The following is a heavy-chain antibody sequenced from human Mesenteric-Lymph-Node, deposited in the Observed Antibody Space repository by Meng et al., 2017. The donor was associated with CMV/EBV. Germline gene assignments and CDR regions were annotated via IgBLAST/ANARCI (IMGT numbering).Heavy chain of an antibody. D-gene: IGHD3-10*01. CDR3: ARDLYGSGGDWFDP. J-gene: IGHJ5*02. CDR2: ISSSSSYI. CDR1: GFTFSSYD. Sequence: SGFTFSSYDMNWVRQAPGKGMEWVPSISSSSSYIVYADSAKGRFTISRDNAKNSLFLQMNSLRAEDTAVYYCARDLYGSGGDWFDPWGQGTLVTVSS. V-gene: IGHV3-21*01.